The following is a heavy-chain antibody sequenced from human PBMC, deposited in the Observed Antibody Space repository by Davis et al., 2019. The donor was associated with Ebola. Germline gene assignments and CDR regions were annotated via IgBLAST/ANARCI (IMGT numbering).Heavy chain of an antibody. J-gene: IGHJ4*02. Sequence: GESLKISCAVSGFTFSDYYMRWTRQAPGKGLEWVSSITSPGGTVHTADSVKGRFTISRDNAKRSLYLHMDSLRAEDTAVYYCARAGRNCTGNSCYSGDYFDQWGQGTLVTVSA. V-gene: IGHV3-11*01. CDR2: ITSPGGTV. CDR3: ARAGRNCTGNSCYSGDYFDQ. CDR1: GFTFSDYY. D-gene: IGHD2-15*01.